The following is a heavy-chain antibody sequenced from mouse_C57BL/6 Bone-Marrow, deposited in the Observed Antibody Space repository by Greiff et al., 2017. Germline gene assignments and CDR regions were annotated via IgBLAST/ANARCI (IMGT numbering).Heavy chain of an antibody. J-gene: IGHJ2*01. Sequence: EVHLVESGGGLVKPGGSLKLSCAASGFTFSDYGMHWVRQAPEKGLEWVAYISSGSSTIYYADTVKGRFTISSDNAKNTMFLQMTSLRSEDTAMYYCARVGNCGNYFDYWGQGTTLTVSS. CDR1: GFTFSDYG. D-gene: IGHD1-1*02. V-gene: IGHV5-17*01. CDR3: ARVGNCGNYFDY. CDR2: ISSGSSTI.